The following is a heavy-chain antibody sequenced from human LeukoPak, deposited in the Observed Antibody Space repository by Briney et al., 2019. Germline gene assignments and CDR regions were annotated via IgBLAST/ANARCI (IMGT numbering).Heavy chain of an antibody. CDR1: GFTVSSNY. J-gene: IGHJ4*02. D-gene: IGHD6-19*01. Sequence: GGSLRLSCAASGFTVSSNYMSWVRQAPGKELEWVSAISGSGGSTYYADSVKGRFTISRDNSKNTLYLQMNSLSAEDTAVYYCAKVRLAVYWGQGTLATVSS. V-gene: IGHV3-23*01. CDR3: AKVRLAVY. CDR2: ISGSGGST.